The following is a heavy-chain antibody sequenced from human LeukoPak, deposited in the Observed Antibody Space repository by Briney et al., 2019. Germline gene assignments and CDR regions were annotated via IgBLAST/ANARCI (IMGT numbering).Heavy chain of an antibody. D-gene: IGHD5-18*01. CDR3: ARGDGYSYGYDY. J-gene: IGHJ4*02. CDR1: GGTFSSYA. Sequence: ASVKVSCKTSGGTFSSYAISWVRQAPGQGLEWMGWMNPNSGNTGYAQKFQGRVTMTRNTSISTAYMELSSLRSEDTAVYYCARGDGYSYGYDYWGQGTLVTVSS. V-gene: IGHV1-8*02. CDR2: MNPNSGNT.